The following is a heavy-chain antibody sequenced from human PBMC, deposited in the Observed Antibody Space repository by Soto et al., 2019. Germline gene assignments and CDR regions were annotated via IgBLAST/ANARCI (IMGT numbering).Heavy chain of an antibody. CDR2: IIPIFGTA. J-gene: IGHJ5*02. V-gene: IGHV1-69*01. CDR3: ARGSGPVYYGSGSYFNWFDP. CDR1: GGTFSSYA. D-gene: IGHD3-10*01. Sequence: QVQLVQSGAEVKKPGSSVKVSCKASGGTFSSYAISWVRQAPGQGLEWMGGIIPIFGTANYAQKFQGRVTINADESTSTAYMELSSLRSEDTAVYYCARGSGPVYYGSGSYFNWFDPWGQGTLVTVSS.